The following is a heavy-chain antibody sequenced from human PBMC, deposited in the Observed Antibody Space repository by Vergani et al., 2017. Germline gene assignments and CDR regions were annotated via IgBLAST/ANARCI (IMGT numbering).Heavy chain of an antibody. J-gene: IGHJ3*02. Sequence: QTTLKESGPTLVKPTQPLTLTCTFSGFSFNSRGVGVGWFRQPAGKALEWLALTYWNDDKRYSPSLKTRLTVTKDTSKNQVVLTMTNMDPVDTATYYCTQILSKNGYNYDAFDIWGQGTMVIVSS. CDR1: GFSFNSRGVG. CDR3: TQILSKNGYNYDAFDI. V-gene: IGHV2-5*01. D-gene: IGHD5-24*01. CDR2: TYWNDDK.